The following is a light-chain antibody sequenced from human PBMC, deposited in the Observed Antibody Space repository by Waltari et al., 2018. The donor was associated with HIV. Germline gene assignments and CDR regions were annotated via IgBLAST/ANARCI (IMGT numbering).Light chain of an antibody. J-gene: IGLJ2*01. V-gene: IGLV1-40*01. CDR3: QSSDSTLSGSV. CDR1: NSNIGTHE. Sequence: QSVLTQTPSVSGAPGQWVTLSCTGGNSNIGTHEVHWYQQLPGTAPQLPIYNTNKRPSVVPDRFSGSKSGTSASLAITGLQAEDEADYYCQSSDSTLSGSVFGGGTKLTVL. CDR2: NTN.